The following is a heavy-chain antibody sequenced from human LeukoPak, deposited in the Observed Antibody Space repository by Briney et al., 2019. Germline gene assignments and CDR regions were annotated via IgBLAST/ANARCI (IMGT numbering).Heavy chain of an antibody. Sequence: ASVKVSSKASGYTFSSHGISWVRQAPGQGLEWMGWISPYNGNTNYAQKVQDRVTMTTDTSTSTAYMELRSLRSDDTAVYFCARGHGSGHLDYWGQGTLVTVSS. J-gene: IGHJ4*02. CDR1: GYTFSSHG. D-gene: IGHD6-19*01. CDR3: ARGHGSGHLDY. CDR2: ISPYNGNT. V-gene: IGHV1-18*01.